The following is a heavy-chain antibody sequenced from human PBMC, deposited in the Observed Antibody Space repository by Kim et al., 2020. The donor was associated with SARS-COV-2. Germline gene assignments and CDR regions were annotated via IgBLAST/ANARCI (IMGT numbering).Heavy chain of an antibody. CDR2: IYYSGST. D-gene: IGHD3-16*01. CDR1: GGSISSGGYY. V-gene: IGHV4-31*03. J-gene: IGHJ6*02. CDR3: ARDQIRGPYYYYGMDV. Sequence: SETLSLTCTVSGGSISSGGYYWSWIRQHPGKGLEWIGYIYYSGSTYYNPSLKSRVTISVDTSKNQFSLKLSSVTAADTAVYYCARDQIRGPYYYYGMDVWGQGTTVTVSS.